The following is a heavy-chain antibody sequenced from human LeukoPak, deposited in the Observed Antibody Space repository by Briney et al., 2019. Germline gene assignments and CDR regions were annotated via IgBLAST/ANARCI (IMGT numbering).Heavy chain of an antibody. CDR2: IYPGDSDT. J-gene: IGHJ4*02. CDR1: GYSFTTYW. CDR3: ARQDHGSYDY. Sequence: GESLKISCKGSGYSFTTYWVVWVRQMPGKGLEWMGIIYPGDSDTRYSPSFQGQVTISADRSINTAYLRWTSLTASDTAMYYCARQDHGSYDYWGQGTLVTVSS. V-gene: IGHV5-51*01. D-gene: IGHD3-10*01.